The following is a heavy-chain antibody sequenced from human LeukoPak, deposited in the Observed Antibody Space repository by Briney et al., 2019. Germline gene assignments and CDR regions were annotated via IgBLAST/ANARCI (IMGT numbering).Heavy chain of an antibody. D-gene: IGHD4-17*01. Sequence: PGGSLRLSCAASGFTFNSYGMSWFRQAPGKGLEWVSGISGSGANTYYADSLKGRFTISRDNSKNTVYLQMNSLRAEDTAVYYCAKGYGDDDYWGQGTLVTVSS. V-gene: IGHV3-23*01. CDR1: GFTFNSYG. J-gene: IGHJ4*02. CDR2: ISGSGANT. CDR3: AKGYGDDDY.